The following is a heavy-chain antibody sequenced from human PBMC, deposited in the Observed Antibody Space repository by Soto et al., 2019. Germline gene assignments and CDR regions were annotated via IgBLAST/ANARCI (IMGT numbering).Heavy chain of an antibody. CDR3: ARDRTDYGDYSDAFDI. J-gene: IGHJ3*02. V-gene: IGHV3-48*02. CDR1: GFTFSSYS. CDR2: ISSSSSTI. Sequence: GGSLRLSCAASGFTFSSYSMNWVRQAPGKGLEWVSYISSSSSTIYYADYVRGRFTISRDNAKNSLYLQMNSLRDEDTAVYYCARDRTDYGDYSDAFDIWGQGTMVTVSS. D-gene: IGHD4-17*01.